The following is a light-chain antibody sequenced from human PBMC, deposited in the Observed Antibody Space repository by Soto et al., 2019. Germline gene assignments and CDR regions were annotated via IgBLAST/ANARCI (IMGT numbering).Light chain of an antibody. CDR3: QEYGSSRT. CDR1: QSVSSSY. V-gene: IGKV3-20*01. Sequence: EIVLTQSPGTLSVSPGERATLSCRASQSVSSSYLAWYQQKPGQAPRLLIYGASSRATGIPDRFSGSGSGTDFTLTISRLEPEDFAVYYCQEYGSSRTFGQGTKVEIK. J-gene: IGKJ1*01. CDR2: GAS.